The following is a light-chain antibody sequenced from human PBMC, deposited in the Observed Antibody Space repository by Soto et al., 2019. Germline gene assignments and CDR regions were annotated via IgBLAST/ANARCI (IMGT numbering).Light chain of an antibody. CDR1: QCLLHSNGYNY. CDR2: LGS. Sequence: DLVTTQSPLSLPVTPGEPSSISCRSSQCLLHSNGYNYLDWYLQKPGQSPQLLIYLGSNRASGVPDRFSGSGSGTDFTLKISRVEAEDVGVYYCMQALQTPYTLGQGTRLEIK. J-gene: IGKJ5*01. V-gene: IGKV2-28*01. CDR3: MQALQTPYT.